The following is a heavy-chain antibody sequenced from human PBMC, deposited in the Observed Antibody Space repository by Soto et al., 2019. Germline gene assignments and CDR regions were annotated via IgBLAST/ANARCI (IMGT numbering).Heavy chain of an antibody. J-gene: IGHJ4*02. Sequence: ASVKVSCKVSGYTLTELSVHWVRQAPGKGLEWMGGFDPEDGETIYAQKFQGRVTMTEDTSTDTAYMELSSLRSEDTAVYYCATGPLGYCSTTSCYHNDCWGQGTLVTVSS. V-gene: IGHV1-24*01. CDR3: ATGPLGYCSTTSCYHNDC. CDR2: FDPEDGET. D-gene: IGHD2-2*01. CDR1: GYTLTELS.